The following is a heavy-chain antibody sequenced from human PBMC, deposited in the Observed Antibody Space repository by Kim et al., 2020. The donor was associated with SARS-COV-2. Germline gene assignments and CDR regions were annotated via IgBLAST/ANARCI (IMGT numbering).Heavy chain of an antibody. CDR2: IIPIFGTA. D-gene: IGHD2-2*01. J-gene: IGHJ6*02. V-gene: IGHV1-69*13. CDR3: ASLLQSSPSPFYYYYYGMDV. CDR1: GGTFSSYA. Sequence: SVKVSCKASGGTFSSYAISWVRQAPGQGLEWMGGIIPIFGTANYAQKFQGRVTITADESTSTAYMELSSLRSEDTAVYYCASLLQSSPSPFYYYYYGMDVWGQGTTVTVSS.